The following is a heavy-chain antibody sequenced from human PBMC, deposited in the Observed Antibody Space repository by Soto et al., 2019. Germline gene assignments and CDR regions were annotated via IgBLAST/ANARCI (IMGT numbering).Heavy chain of an antibody. CDR1: GFTFSSYW. V-gene: IGHV3-7*01. D-gene: IGHD3-22*01. J-gene: IGHJ5*02. Sequence: LRLSCAASGFTFSSYWMSWVRQAPGKGLEWVANIKQDGSEKYYVDSVKGRFTISRDNAKNSLYLQMNSLRAEDTAVYYCASYKLYYYESGLFDPWGQGTLVTVSS. CDR3: ASYKLYYYESGLFDP. CDR2: IKQDGSEK.